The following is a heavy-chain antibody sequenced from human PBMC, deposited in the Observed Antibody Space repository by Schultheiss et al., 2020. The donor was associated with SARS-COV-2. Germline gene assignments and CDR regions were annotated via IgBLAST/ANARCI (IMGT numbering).Heavy chain of an antibody. D-gene: IGHD3-3*01. CDR1: GFSLSTSGMR. Sequence: SGPTLVKPTQTLTLTCTFSGFSLSTSGMRVSWIRQPPGKALEWLALIYWDDDKRYSTSLKTRLTISKDTSKSQVVLTMTNMDPVDTATYYCARGSDRYYDFWSGYGPFDPWGQGTLVTVSS. CDR2: IYWDDDK. J-gene: IGHJ5*02. CDR3: ARGSDRYYDFWSGYGPFDP. V-gene: IGHV2-70*12.